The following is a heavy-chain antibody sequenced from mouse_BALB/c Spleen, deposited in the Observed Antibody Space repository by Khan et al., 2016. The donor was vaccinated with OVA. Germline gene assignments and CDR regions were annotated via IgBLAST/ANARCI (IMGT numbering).Heavy chain of an antibody. J-gene: IGHJ3*01. CDR2: INTYTGEP. Sequence: IQLVQSGPELKKPGETVKISCKASGYTFTNYGMNWVKQAPGKGLKWMGWINTYTGEPTYADDFKGRFAFSLETSASTAYWQINNLKNEDTSTNFCARSNGNYCFAYWGQGTLVTVSA. V-gene: IGHV9-3-1*01. D-gene: IGHD2-1*01. CDR3: ARSNGNYCFAY. CDR1: GYTFTNYG.